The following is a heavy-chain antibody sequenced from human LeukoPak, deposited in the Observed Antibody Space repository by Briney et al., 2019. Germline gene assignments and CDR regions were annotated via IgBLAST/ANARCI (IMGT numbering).Heavy chain of an antibody. Sequence: GGSLRLSCAASGFTFSIYGMHWVRQAPGKGLEWVAFIRYDGSNKYYADSVKGRFTISRDNSKNTLYLQMNSLRAEDTAVYYCAKCSMAAAYYFDYWGQGTLVTVSS. D-gene: IGHD2/OR15-2a*01. V-gene: IGHV3-30*02. CDR2: IRYDGSNK. J-gene: IGHJ4*02. CDR3: AKCSMAAAYYFDY. CDR1: GFTFSIYG.